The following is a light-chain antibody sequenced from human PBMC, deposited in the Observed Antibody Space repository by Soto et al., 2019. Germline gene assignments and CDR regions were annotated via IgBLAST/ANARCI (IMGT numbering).Light chain of an antibody. V-gene: IGKV1-39*01. CDR2: AAS. J-gene: IGKJ5*01. Sequence: DIQMTQSPSSLSASVGDRVTITCRASQSISSYLNWYQQKPGKAHKLLIYAASSLQSGVPSRFSGSGSGTDLTLTISSLQPEDFATYYCQQSYRTLITFGQGTRLEIK. CDR1: QSISSY. CDR3: QQSYRTLIT.